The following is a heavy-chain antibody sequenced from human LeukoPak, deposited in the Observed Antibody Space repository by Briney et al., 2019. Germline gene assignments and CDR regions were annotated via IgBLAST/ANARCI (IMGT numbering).Heavy chain of an antibody. CDR1: GFTFSSYA. J-gene: IGHJ1*01. CDR2: ISGSGDNT. Sequence: PGGSLRLSCAASGFTFSSYAMSWVRQAPGKGLEWVSAISGSGDNTYYADSVKGRFTISRDNSKNTLYLQMNSLRAEDTAVYYCASRWYTSGWYFHRWGQGTLATVSS. V-gene: IGHV3-23*01. D-gene: IGHD6-19*01. CDR3: ASRWYTSGWYFHR.